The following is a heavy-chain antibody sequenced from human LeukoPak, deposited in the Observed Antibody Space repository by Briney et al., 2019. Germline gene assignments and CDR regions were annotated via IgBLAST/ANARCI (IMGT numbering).Heavy chain of an antibody. V-gene: IGHV3-23*01. CDR3: AKASYDSRGHPSRPNLFVYYYGIDV. CDR1: GFTFSSYA. Sequence: PGGSLRLSCAASGFTFSSYAMSWVRQAPGKGLEWVSAISGSGGSTYYADSVKGRFTISRDTSKNTLYLQMNSLRAEDTVGYYCAKASYDSRGHPSRPNLFVYYYGIDVWGQGTTVTVSS. D-gene: IGHD3-22*01. J-gene: IGHJ6*02. CDR2: ISGSGGST.